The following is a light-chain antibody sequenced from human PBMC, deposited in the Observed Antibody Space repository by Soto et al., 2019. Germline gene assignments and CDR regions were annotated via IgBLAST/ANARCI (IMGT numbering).Light chain of an antibody. Sequence: EIVLTQSPGTLSLSRGEGATLSCRASQSVRSSHLAWYQQKPGQAPRLLIYGASNRATGIPDRFSGSGSGTDFSLTISSLQSEDFAVYYCQEYIQWPPGMFGPGTTVDIK. V-gene: IGKV3-20*01. CDR3: QEYIQWPPGM. CDR2: GAS. CDR1: QSVRSSH. J-gene: IGKJ1*01.